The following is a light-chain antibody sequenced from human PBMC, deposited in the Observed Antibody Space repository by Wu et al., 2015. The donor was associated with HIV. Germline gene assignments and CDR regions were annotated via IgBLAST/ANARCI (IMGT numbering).Light chain of an antibody. Sequence: DIQMTQSPSSLSASVGDRVTISCQASHDISHNLNWYQQKPGKAPKLLIYGASNLETGVPSKFSGSGSGRDFTFTISSLQPEDIATYYCQHCEHLPYIFGQGTRLEI. CDR1: HDISHN. CDR3: QHCEHLPYI. J-gene: IGKJ2*01. CDR2: GAS. V-gene: IGKV1-33*01.